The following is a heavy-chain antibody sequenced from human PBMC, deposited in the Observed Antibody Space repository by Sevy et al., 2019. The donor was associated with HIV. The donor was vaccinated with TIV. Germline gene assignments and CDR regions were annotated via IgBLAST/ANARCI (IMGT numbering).Heavy chain of an antibody. Sequence: ASVKVFCKVSGYTLAKFSIHWVRQAPGKGLEWMTSFDPEDGDPEDGKTIYAQKFLGRVTMTEDTSTDTAYMELSSLRLDDTAVYYFATTKDYYDSSGYPFDYRGQGTLVTVSS. CDR1: GYTLAKFS. J-gene: IGHJ4*02. V-gene: IGHV1-24*01. CDR2: FDPEDGDPEDGKT. D-gene: IGHD3-22*01. CDR3: ATTKDYYDSSGYPFDY.